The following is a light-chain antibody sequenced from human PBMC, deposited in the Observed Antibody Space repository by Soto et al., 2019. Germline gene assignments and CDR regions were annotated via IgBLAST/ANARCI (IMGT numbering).Light chain of an antibody. CDR1: QSLSSSY. Sequence: EIVLTQSPATLSLSPGERATLSCGASQSLSSSYLAWYQQKPGLAPRLLIYDASSRATGIPDRFSGSGSGTDFTLTISRLEPEDFATYYCQQAKSFPITFGQGTRLEIK. CDR2: DAS. CDR3: QQAKSFPIT. J-gene: IGKJ5*01. V-gene: IGKV3D-20*01.